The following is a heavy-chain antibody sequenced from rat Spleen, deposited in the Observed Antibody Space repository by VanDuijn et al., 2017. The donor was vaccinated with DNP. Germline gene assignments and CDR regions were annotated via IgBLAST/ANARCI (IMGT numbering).Heavy chain of an antibody. D-gene: IGHD1-12*02. V-gene: IGHV5-31*01. CDR2: ITSSGGKT. J-gene: IGHJ4*01. Sequence: EVQLVESGGDLVQPGGSLRLSCVGSGFTFSNHWMNWIRQAPGKGLDWVASITSSGGKTFSPDSVNGRFTISRDNAKNTQYLQMESLRSEDTATYYCAREGDYYDSSVLDDLDAWGQGTSVTVSS. CDR3: AREGDYYDSSVLDDLDA. CDR1: GFTFSNHW.